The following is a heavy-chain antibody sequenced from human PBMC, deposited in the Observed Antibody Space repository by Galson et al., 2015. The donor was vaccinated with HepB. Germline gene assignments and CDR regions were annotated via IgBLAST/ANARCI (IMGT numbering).Heavy chain of an antibody. D-gene: IGHD7-27*01. Sequence: SLRLSCAASTFIFSTYSMDWVRQAPGKGLEWVSYITSSGSAIYYADSVRGRFTISRDNAKNSLYLHMDSLRVEDTAVYYCARDQALPNWGSQQPFDSRGQGTLVTVSS. CDR2: ITSSGSAI. CDR3: ARDQALPNWGSQQPFDS. CDR1: TFIFSTYS. J-gene: IGHJ4*02. V-gene: IGHV3-48*04.